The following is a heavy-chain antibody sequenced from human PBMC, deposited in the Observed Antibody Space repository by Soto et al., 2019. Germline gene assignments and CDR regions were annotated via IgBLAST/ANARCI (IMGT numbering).Heavy chain of an antibody. J-gene: IGHJ4*02. CDR2: IYSGGYT. D-gene: IGHD3-9*01. CDR3: ARASPRGRYFDY. Sequence: PGGSLRLSCASSGFIVNSNYMSWVRQVPGKRLEWVSVIYSGGYTHYADSVKGRFTISRDTAKNSLYLQMNSLRAEDTALYFCARASPRGRYFDYWGQGTLVTVSS. CDR1: GFIVNSNY. V-gene: IGHV3-53*01.